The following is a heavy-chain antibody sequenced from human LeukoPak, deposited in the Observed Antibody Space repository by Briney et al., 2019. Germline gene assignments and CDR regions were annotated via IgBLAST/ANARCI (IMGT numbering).Heavy chain of an antibody. CDR1: GFTFSSYG. D-gene: IGHD6-13*01. V-gene: IGHV3-33*01. CDR3: ARVSSSNDAFDI. CDR2: IWYDGSNK. Sequence: GGSLRLSCAASGFTFSSYGMHWVRQAPGKGLEWVAVIWYDGSNKYYADSMKGRFTISRDNSKNTLYLQMNSLRAEDTAVYYCARVSSSNDAFDIWGQGTMVTVSS. J-gene: IGHJ3*02.